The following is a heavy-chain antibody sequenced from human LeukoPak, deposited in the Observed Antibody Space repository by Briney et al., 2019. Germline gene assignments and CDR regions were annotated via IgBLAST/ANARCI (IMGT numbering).Heavy chain of an antibody. CDR3: ARARLDDTRSGEPQYYFDH. D-gene: IGHD3-3*01. Sequence: GVSLRLSCVTSGFMLSHYWKHWVRESPGEGLIWVSRISSDGRTYYADSVTGRFTTSRDSARNTLYLQMNSIRAEDTAVYYRARARLDDTRSGEPQYYFDHWGQGTLVPVSS. J-gene: IGHJ4*02. CDR2: ISSDGRT. CDR1: GFMLSHYW. V-gene: IGHV3-74*01.